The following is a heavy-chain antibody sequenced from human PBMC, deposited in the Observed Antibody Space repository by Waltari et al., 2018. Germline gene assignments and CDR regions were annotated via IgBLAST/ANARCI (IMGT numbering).Heavy chain of an antibody. CDR3: ARGRDVFANFDYNWFDP. CDR1: GYSSINYE. D-gene: IGHD3-3*01. J-gene: IGHJ5*02. CDR2: VNPNSGAT. Sequence: QVQLVQSGAEVLRPGASVTVSCQASGYSSINYEINWVRQAAGQGLEWMGWVNPNSGATAYAQRFQGRITMTWDTSISTAYMELSNLRSDDTAVLYCARGRDVFANFDYNWFDPWGQGTLVTVSS. V-gene: IGHV1-8*02.